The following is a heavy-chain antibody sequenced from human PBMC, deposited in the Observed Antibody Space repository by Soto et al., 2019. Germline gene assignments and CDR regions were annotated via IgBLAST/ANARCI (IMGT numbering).Heavy chain of an antibody. CDR1: GYTFTSYD. V-gene: IGHV1-8*01. CDR3: ARARGRQWLADY. J-gene: IGHJ4*02. CDR2: MNPNSGNT. Sequence: ASVKVSCKASGYTFTSYDIDWMRQATGQGLEWMGWMNPNSGNTGYAQKFQGRVTMTRNTSISTAYMELSSLRSEDTAVYYCARARGRQWLADYWGQGTLVTVSS. D-gene: IGHD6-19*01.